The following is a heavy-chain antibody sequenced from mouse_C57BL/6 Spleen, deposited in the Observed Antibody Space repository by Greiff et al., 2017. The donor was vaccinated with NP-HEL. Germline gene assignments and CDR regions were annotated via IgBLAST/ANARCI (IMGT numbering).Heavy chain of an antibody. V-gene: IGHV1-64*01. CDR2: IHPNSGST. Sequence: QVQLQQPGAELVKPGASVKLSCKASGYTFTSYWMHWVKQRPGQGLEWIGMIHPNSGSTNYNEKFKSKATLTVDKSSSTAYMQLSSLTSEDSAVYYCAREVYDGYAMDYWGQGTSVTVSS. CDR3: AREVYDGYAMDY. J-gene: IGHJ4*01. CDR1: GYTFTSYW. D-gene: IGHD2-3*01.